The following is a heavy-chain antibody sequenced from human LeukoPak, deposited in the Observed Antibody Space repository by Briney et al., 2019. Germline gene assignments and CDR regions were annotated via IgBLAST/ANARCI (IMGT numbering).Heavy chain of an antibody. CDR1: GFTFGSYG. CDR2: ISYDGTNK. Sequence: GRSLRLSCAASGFTFGSYGMHWVRQAPGKGLEWVAVISYDGTNKYYADSVKGRFTISRDNSKNTLYLQMNSLRAEDTAVYYCAKETGDSSGYPGEGFDPWGQGTLVTVSS. J-gene: IGHJ5*02. CDR3: AKETGDSSGYPGEGFDP. D-gene: IGHD3-22*01. V-gene: IGHV3-30*18.